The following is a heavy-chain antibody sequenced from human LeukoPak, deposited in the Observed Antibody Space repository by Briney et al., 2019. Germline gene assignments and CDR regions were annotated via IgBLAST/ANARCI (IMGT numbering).Heavy chain of an antibody. CDR3: ARIRRTTVVTAGAFDI. Sequence: SGPALVKPTQTLTLTCTFSGFSLSASGMCVSWIRQPPVQALEWLARIDWDDDKYYSTSLKTRLTISKDTSKNQVVLTMTNMDPLDTATYYCARIRRTTVVTAGAFDIWGQGTIVTVSS. D-gene: IGHD4-23*01. J-gene: IGHJ3*02. CDR2: IDWDDDK. V-gene: IGHV2-70*11. CDR1: GFSLSASGMC.